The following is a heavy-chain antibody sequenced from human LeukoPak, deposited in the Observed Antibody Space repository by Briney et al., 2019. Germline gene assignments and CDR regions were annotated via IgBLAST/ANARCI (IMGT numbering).Heavy chain of an antibody. J-gene: IGHJ5*02. CDR2: INHSGST. D-gene: IGHD6-19*01. V-gene: IGHV4-34*01. CDR3: ARGYIAVAANWFDH. CDR1: GGSFSGYY. Sequence: SETLSLTCAVYGGSFSGYYWSWIRQPPGKGLEWIGEINHSGSTNYNPSLKSRVTISVDTSKNQFSLKLSSVTAADTAVYYCARGYIAVAANWFDHWGQGTLVTVSS.